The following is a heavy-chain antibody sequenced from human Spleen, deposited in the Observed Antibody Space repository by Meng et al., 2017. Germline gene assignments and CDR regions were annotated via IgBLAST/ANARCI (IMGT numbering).Heavy chain of an antibody. V-gene: IGHV4-59*01. Sequence: SETLSLTCTVSGGSISSYYWSWIRQPPGKGLEWIGYIYYSGSTNYNPSLKSRVTISVDTSNNQFSLRLSSVTAADTAVYYCARDPGNFYDSYGHWYFDLWGRGTLVTVSS. CDR2: IYYSGST. CDR3: ARDPGNFYDSYGHWYFDL. D-gene: IGHD3-22*01. CDR1: GGSISSYY. J-gene: IGHJ2*01.